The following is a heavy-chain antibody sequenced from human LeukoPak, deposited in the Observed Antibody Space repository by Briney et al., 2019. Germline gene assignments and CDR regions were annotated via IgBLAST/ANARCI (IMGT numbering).Heavy chain of an antibody. CDR1: GFTFSSYS. V-gene: IGHV3-21*01. Sequence: GGSLRLSCAASGFTFSSYSMNWVRQAPGKGLEWVSSISSSSSYIYYADSVKGRFTISRDNAKNSLYLQMNSLRAEDTAVYYCARDNGPTYCSGGSCYSNWFDPWGQGTLVTVSS. D-gene: IGHD2-15*01. J-gene: IGHJ5*02. CDR3: ARDNGPTYCSGGSCYSNWFDP. CDR2: ISSSSSYI.